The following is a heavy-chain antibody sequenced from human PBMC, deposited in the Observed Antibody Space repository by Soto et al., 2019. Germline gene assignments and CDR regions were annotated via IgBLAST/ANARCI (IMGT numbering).Heavy chain of an antibody. Sequence: PGGXLRLSCAASGFTFSSYCMSWVRQAPGKGLEWVSMISGSGGTAYYADSVKGRFTISRDNSKNTLSLQMNSLRAEDTAVYYCAKGTASPGVVVPAAFARSDYWGHGTLVTVSS. D-gene: IGHD2-2*01. J-gene: IGHJ4*01. V-gene: IGHV3-23*01. CDR3: AKGTASPGVVVPAAFARSDY. CDR2: ISGSGGTA. CDR1: GFTFSSYC.